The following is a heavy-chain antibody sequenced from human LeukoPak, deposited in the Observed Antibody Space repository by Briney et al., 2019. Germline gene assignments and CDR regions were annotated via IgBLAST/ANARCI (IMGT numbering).Heavy chain of an antibody. D-gene: IGHD3-3*01. CDR3: ARDGRFWNWFDP. V-gene: IGHV1-8*02. CDR2: MNPNSGNT. Sequence: ASVKVSCKASGYTFTSSDINWVRQATGQGLEWMGWMNPNSGNTGYAQKLQGRVTMTTDTSTSTAYMELRSLRSDDTAVYYCARDGRFWNWFDPWGQGTLVTVSS. CDR1: GYTFTSSD. J-gene: IGHJ5*02.